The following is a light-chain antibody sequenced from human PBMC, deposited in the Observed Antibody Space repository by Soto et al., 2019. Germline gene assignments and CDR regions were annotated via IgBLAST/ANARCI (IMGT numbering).Light chain of an antibody. Sequence: QSVLTQPPSVSAAPGQKVTISCSGSSSNIGNNYVSWYQQLPGTAPKLLIYDNNKRPSGIPDRFSGSKSGTSATLSITGLQTGDATDYYCGTWDSSLSAVVFGGGTKLTVL. CDR2: DNN. CDR3: GTWDSSLSAVV. V-gene: IGLV1-51*01. CDR1: SSNIGNNY. J-gene: IGLJ2*01.